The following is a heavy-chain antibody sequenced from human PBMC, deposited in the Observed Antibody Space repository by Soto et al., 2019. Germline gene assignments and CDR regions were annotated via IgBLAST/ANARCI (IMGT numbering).Heavy chain of an antibody. D-gene: IGHD3-22*01. Sequence: TLSLTCTVSGGSISSGGYYWSWIRQHPGKGLEWIGYIYYSGSTYYNPSLKSRVTISVDTSKNQFSLKLSSVTAAGTAVYYCARDMRVGTSYYFDYWGQGTLVTVSS. CDR1: GGSISSGGYY. CDR3: ARDMRVGTSYYFDY. V-gene: IGHV4-31*03. CDR2: IYYSGST. J-gene: IGHJ4*02.